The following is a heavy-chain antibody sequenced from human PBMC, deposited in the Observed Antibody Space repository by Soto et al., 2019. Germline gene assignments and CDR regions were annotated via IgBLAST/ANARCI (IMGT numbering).Heavy chain of an antibody. Sequence: PGGSLRLSFVASGFSFSNYNMNWVRQAPGKGLEWVSYITDSSDTVHYADSVRGRFTISRDNAESSLYLQMNSLRDEDTAVYFCARDFGHGYYLDYWGRGTLVTVSS. CDR2: ITDSSDTV. J-gene: IGHJ4*02. CDR1: GFSFSNYN. V-gene: IGHV3-48*02. D-gene: IGHD3-3*01. CDR3: ARDFGHGYYLDY.